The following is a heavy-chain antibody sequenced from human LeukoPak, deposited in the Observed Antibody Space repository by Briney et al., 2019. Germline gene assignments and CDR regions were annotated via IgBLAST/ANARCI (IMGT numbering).Heavy chain of an antibody. D-gene: IGHD3-22*01. V-gene: IGHV3-11*01. CDR2: ISSSGSTI. CDR3: ARGGYDSSGYYQYFDY. CDR1: GFTFSDYY. J-gene: IGHJ4*02. Sequence: GGSLRPSCAASGFTFSDYYMSWIRQAPGKGLEWVSYISSSGSTIYYADSVKGRFTISRDNAKNSLYLQMNSLRAEDTAVYYCARGGYDSSGYYQYFDYWGQGTLVTVSS.